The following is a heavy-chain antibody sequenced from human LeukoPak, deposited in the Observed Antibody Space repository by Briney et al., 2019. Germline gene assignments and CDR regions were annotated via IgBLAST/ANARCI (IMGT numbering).Heavy chain of an antibody. CDR2: ISRSSSYI. CDR1: GFTFISYS. D-gene: IGHD2-2*01. J-gene: IGHJ4*02. V-gene: IGHV3-21*01. CDR3: ARIYCSSTSCYQVRHLDY. Sequence: PGGSLRLSCSASGFTFISYSMDWGRQAPGKGLEWVSSISRSSSYIYYADSVKGRFTISRDNAKNSLYLQMNSLRAEDTAVYYCARIYCSSTSCYQVRHLDYWGQGTLVTVSS.